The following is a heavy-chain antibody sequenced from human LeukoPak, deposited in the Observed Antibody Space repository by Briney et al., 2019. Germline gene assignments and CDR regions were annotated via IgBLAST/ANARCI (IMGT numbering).Heavy chain of an antibody. J-gene: IGHJ4*02. V-gene: IGHV4-4*07. Sequence: SETLSLTCTVSGGSISSHYWSWIRQPAGKGLEWIGRIYSTGSTNYNPSLKSRVTMSVDTSKNQFSLRLRSVTAADTAVYYCARQIASAGTAGFDFWGQGALVTVSS. D-gene: IGHD6-13*01. CDR1: GGSISSHY. CDR2: IYSTGST. CDR3: ARQIASAGTAGFDF.